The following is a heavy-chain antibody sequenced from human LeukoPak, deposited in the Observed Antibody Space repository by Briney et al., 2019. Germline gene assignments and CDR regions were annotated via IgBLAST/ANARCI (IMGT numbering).Heavy chain of an antibody. D-gene: IGHD3-9*01. Sequence: ASVKVSCKASGYTFTSYYMHWVGQAPGQGLEWMGIINPSGGTTSYVQKFQGRVTMTRDTSTSTVYMELSSLRSEDTAVYYCARDGAVPDVTGVDTLAGYYFDYWGQGTLVTVSS. V-gene: IGHV1-46*01. CDR2: INPSGGTT. CDR3: ARDGAVPDVTGVDTLAGYYFDY. CDR1: GYTFTSYY. J-gene: IGHJ4*02.